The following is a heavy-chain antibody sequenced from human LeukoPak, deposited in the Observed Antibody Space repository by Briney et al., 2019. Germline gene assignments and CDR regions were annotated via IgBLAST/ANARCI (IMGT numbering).Heavy chain of an antibody. CDR1: GGSISSGGYY. V-gene: IGHV4-31*03. CDR3: ARLGYSGYQDPYYFDY. J-gene: IGHJ4*02. Sequence: PSETLSLTCTVSGGSISSGGYYWSWIRQHPGKGLEWIGYIYYSGSTYYNPSLKSRVTISVDTSKNQFFLKLSSVTAADTAVYYCARLGYSGYQDPYYFDYWGQGTLVTVSS. CDR2: IYYSGST. D-gene: IGHD5-12*01.